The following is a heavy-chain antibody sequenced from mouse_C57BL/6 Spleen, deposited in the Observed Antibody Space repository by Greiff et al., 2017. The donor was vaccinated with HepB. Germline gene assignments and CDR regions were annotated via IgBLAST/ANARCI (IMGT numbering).Heavy chain of an antibody. Sequence: EVKLVESGGGLVQPGGSLKLSCAASGFTFSDYYMYWVRQTPEKRLEWVAYISIGGGSTYYPDTVKGRFTISRDNAKNTLYLQMSRLKSEDTAMYYCARAGSGIMDYWGQGTSVTVSS. CDR1: GFTFSDYY. V-gene: IGHV5-12*01. D-gene: IGHD4-1*01. J-gene: IGHJ4*01. CDR3: ARAGSGIMDY. CDR2: ISIGGGST.